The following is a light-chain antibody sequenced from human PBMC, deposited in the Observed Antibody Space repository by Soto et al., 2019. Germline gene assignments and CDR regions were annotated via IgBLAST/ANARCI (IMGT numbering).Light chain of an antibody. V-gene: IGLV2-14*01. Sequence: QSALTQPASVSGSPGQSITISSTGTSSDVGGYNYVSWYQQHPGKAPKLLIYDVSNRPSVVSNRFSGSKSGNTASLTISGLQAEDEADYYCNSYTSSSNLVFGGGTKLTVL. CDR2: DVS. J-gene: IGLJ3*02. CDR1: SSDVGGYNY. CDR3: NSYTSSSNLV.